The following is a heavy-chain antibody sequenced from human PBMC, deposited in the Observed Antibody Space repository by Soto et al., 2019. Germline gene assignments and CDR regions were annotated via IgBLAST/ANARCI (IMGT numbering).Heavy chain of an antibody. CDR2: LIPIFGTA. D-gene: IGHD2-8*01. V-gene: IGHV1-69*01. Sequence: QVQLVQSGAEVKKPGSSVKVSCKASGGTFSSYAISWVRQAPGQGLEWMGGLIPIFGTANYAQKFQGRVTITADESTSTAYMELSSLRSEDTAVYYCARDSPRYCTNGVCYFDYWGQGTLVTVSS. CDR1: GGTFSSYA. CDR3: ARDSPRYCTNGVCYFDY. J-gene: IGHJ4*02.